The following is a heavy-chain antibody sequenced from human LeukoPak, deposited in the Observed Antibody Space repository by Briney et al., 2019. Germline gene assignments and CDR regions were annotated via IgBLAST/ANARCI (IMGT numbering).Heavy chain of an antibody. V-gene: IGHV3-7*03. CDR2: IKQDGSEK. Sequence: GGSLRLSCAASGFSFNNYRMTWVRQAPGKGLEWVANIKQDGSEKQYVDSVKGRFAISRDNAKKSLYLQINTLRAEDTAVYYCVRGPHIAATSYWGQGTLVTVSS. J-gene: IGHJ4*02. CDR3: VRGPHIAATSY. D-gene: IGHD6-25*01. CDR1: GFSFNNYR.